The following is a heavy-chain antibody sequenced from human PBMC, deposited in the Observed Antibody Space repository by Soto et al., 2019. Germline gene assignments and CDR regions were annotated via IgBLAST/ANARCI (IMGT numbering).Heavy chain of an antibody. V-gene: IGHV1-3*01. D-gene: IGHD4-4*01. CDR1: EYTFTSYT. Sequence: GASVKVSCKASEYTFTSYTMHWVRQAPGQRLEWMGWINGGNGNTTYSQKFQGRVTITRDTSASTAYMELSSLRSDDTAVYYCARELQGLYYFDYWGQGTLVTVSS. CDR2: INGGNGNT. CDR3: ARELQGLYYFDY. J-gene: IGHJ4*02.